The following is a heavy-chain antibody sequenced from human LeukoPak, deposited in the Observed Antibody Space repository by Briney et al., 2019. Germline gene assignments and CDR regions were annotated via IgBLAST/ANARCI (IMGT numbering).Heavy chain of an antibody. J-gene: IGHJ4*02. CDR2: INPNSGGT. CDR1: GYTFTGYY. CDR3: ARTKHRYSGSYLVY. D-gene: IGHD1-26*01. Sequence: GASVKVSCKASGYTFTGYYMHWVRQAPGQGLEWMGWINPNSGGTNYAQKFQGRVTMTRDTSISTAYMELSRLRSDDTAVYYCARTKHRYSGSYLVYWGQGTLVTVSS. V-gene: IGHV1-2*02.